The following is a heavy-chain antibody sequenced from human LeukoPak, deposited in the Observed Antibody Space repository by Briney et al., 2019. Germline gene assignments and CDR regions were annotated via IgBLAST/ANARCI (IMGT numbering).Heavy chain of an antibody. CDR1: GFTFSSYA. CDR3: AKDIAPGAAAGTGFDY. V-gene: IGHV3-23*01. Sequence: GGSLRLSCAASGFTFSSYAMSWVRQAPGKGLEWVSAISGSGGSTYYADSVKGRFTISRDNSKNTLYLQMNSLRAEDTALYYCAKDIAPGAAAGTGFDYWGQGTLVTVSS. J-gene: IGHJ4*02. CDR2: ISGSGGST. D-gene: IGHD6-13*01.